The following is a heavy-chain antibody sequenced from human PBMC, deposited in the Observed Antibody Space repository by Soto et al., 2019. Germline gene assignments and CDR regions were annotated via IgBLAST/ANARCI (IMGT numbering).Heavy chain of an antibody. CDR3: ASHSDSGDSH. D-gene: IGHD4-17*01. CDR2: IYHSGST. CDR1: GGSISSGGYS. V-gene: IGHV4-30-2*01. J-gene: IGHJ4*02. Sequence: QLQLQESGSGLVKPSQTLSLTCAVSGGSISSGGYSWSWFRQPPGKGLEWIGYIYHSGSTYYNPALKSRVTISVDRSKNQFSLKLSSVTAADTAVYYCASHSDSGDSHWGQGTLVTVSS.